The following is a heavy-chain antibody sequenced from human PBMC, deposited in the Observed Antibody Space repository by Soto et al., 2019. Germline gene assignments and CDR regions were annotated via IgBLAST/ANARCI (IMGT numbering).Heavy chain of an antibody. Sequence: SETNSLSRSVSGGSIISIGYCWGWIRQPPGKGLEWIGTIYYTGSTYYNPSLKSRVTISVDTSKNQFSLKLSSVTAADTAVYYFSRLPTYGDYVLGYFDNWGRGTLVTVSS. CDR3: SRLPTYGDYVLGYFDN. V-gene: IGHV4-39*01. CDR2: IYYTGST. J-gene: IGHJ4*02. D-gene: IGHD4-17*01. CDR1: GGSIISIGYC.